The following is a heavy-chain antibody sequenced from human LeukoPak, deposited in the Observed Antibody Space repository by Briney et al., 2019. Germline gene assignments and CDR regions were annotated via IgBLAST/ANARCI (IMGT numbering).Heavy chain of an antibody. V-gene: IGHV3-21*01. CDR1: GFTFSSYS. CDR2: ISSSSSYI. J-gene: IGHJ4*02. Sequence: GGSLRLSCAASGFTFSSYSMNWVRQAPGKGLECVSSISSSSSYIYYADSVKGRFTISRDNAKNSLYLQMNSLRAEDTAVYYCARYLTRGYYFDYWGQGTLVTVSS. D-gene: IGHD2-15*01. CDR3: ARYLTRGYYFDY.